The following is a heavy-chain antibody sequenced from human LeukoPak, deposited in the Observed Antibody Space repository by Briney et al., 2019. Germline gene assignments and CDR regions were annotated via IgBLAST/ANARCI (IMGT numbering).Heavy chain of an antibody. CDR2: MNPNSGNT. CDR3: ARAPSWNYNRYYYYYVDV. D-gene: IGHD1-7*01. V-gene: IGHV1-8*03. J-gene: IGHJ6*03. CDR1: GYTFTSYG. Sequence: GASVKVSCKASGYTFTSYGISWVRQAPGHGLEWMGWMNPNSGNTGYAQKFQGRVTITRNTSISTAYMELSSLRSEDTAVYYCARAPSWNYNRYYYYYVDVWGRGTTVTVSS.